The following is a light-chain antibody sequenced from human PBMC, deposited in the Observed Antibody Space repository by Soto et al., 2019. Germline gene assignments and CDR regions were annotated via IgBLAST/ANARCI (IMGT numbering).Light chain of an antibody. J-gene: IGLJ1*01. CDR1: HSNLPAGSD. V-gene: IGLV1-40*01. CDR2: GNT. CDR3: QSSDSSLSAFHV. Sequence: QCPRTQPAPVSDAPGQRSTIYWTGSHSNLPAGSDVHCYQQFRGTAPKLLLFGNTQLPSGVADRFSRSKSGSSGSLAITGLQAEDEADYYCQSSDSSLSAFHVYETGTKVNVL.